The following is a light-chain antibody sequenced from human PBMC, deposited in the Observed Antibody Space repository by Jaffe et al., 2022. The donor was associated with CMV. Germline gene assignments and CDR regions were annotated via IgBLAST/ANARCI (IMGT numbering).Light chain of an antibody. J-gene: IGLJ1*01. V-gene: IGLV2-23*02. CDR2: EVS. Sequence: QSALTQPASVSGSPGQSITISCTGTSSDVASYNLVSWYQHHPGKAPKLMIYEVSKRPSGVSYRFSGSKSDNTASLTISGLQAEDEADYYCCSYAGSMTYVFGSGTKVSVL. CDR1: SSDVASYNL. CDR3: CSYAGSMTYV.